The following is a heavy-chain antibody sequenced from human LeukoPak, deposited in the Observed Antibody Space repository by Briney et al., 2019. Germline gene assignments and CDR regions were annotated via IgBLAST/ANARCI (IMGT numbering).Heavy chain of an antibody. CDR3: AKDHTGYSYGYGHLGY. CDR1: GFTFSSYG. Sequence: GRSLRLSCAASGFTFSSYGMHWVRQAPGKGLEWVAVIWYDGSNKYYADSVKGRFTISRDNSKNTLYLQMNSPRAEDTAVYYCAKDHTGYSYGYGHLGYWGQGTLVTVSS. D-gene: IGHD5-18*01. CDR2: IWYDGSNK. J-gene: IGHJ4*02. V-gene: IGHV3-33*06.